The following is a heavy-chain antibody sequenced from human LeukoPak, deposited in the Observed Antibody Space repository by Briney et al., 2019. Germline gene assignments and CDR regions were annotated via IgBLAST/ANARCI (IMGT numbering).Heavy chain of an antibody. J-gene: IGHJ4*02. V-gene: IGHV3-23*01. CDR1: GLTFTSYD. CDR3: AKGGGSWYFDY. D-gene: IGHD3-10*01. Sequence: GGSLRLSCAASGLTFTSYDMTWVRQAPGKGLERVSSISGSGNRTYYADSVKGRFTISRDNSKNTLYLQMNSLGAEDTAVYYCAKGGGSWYFDYWGQGNLFTVSS. CDR2: ISGSGNRT.